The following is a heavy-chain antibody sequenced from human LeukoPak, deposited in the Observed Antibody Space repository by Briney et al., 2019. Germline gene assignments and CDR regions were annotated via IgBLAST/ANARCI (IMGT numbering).Heavy chain of an antibody. Sequence: ASVKVSCKASGYTFTSYDINWVRQATGQGLEWMGWMNPNSGNTGYAQKFQGRVTMTRNTSISTAYMELSSLRSEDTAVYYCARGPLIRSLAAGWFDPWGQGTLVTVSS. V-gene: IGHV1-8*01. CDR2: MNPNSGNT. CDR3: ARGPLIRSLAAGWFDP. CDR1: GYTFTSYD. J-gene: IGHJ5*02. D-gene: IGHD2-21*01.